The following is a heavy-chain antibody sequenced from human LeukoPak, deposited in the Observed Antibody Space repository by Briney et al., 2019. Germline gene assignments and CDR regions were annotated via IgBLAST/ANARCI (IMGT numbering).Heavy chain of an antibody. J-gene: IGHJ4*02. CDR3: ARDRISQQTYSYDSSAYPFDY. Sequence: SVKVSCKASGGTFSSYAISWVRQAPGLGLEWMGRIIPILGVANQAQKFQGRVTITADKSTSTAYMELSSLRSEDTAVYYCARDRISQQTYSYDSSAYPFDYWGQGTLVTVSS. CDR1: GGTFSSYA. V-gene: IGHV1-69*04. D-gene: IGHD3-22*01. CDR2: IIPILGVA.